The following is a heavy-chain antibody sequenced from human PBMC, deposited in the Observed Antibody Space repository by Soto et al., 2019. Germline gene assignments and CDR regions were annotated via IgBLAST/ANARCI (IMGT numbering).Heavy chain of an antibody. Sequence: EVQLVESEGGLIQPGGSLRLSCAASGFTVSSNYMSWVRQAPGKGLEWVSVIYSGGSTYYADSVKGRFTISRDNSKNTLYLQMNSLRAEDTAVYYCARGIGPDYYYYGMDVWGQGTTVTVSS. CDR3: ARGIGPDYYYYGMDV. CDR1: GFTVSSNY. CDR2: IYSGGST. V-gene: IGHV3-53*01. J-gene: IGHJ6*02.